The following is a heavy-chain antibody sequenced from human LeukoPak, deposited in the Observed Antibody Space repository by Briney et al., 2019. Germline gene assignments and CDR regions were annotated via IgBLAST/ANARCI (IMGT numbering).Heavy chain of an antibody. D-gene: IGHD3-9*01. CDR1: GFTFSSYW. V-gene: IGHV3-7*01. Sequence: PGGSLRLSCAGSGFTFSSYWMSWVRQAPGKGLEWVANMKEDGSQKYFVDSGKGRFTISRDNAKNSLYLQVNSLRAEDMAVYYCVRDNDWAFDYWGQGTLVPVSS. J-gene: IGHJ4*02. CDR3: VRDNDWAFDY. CDR2: MKEDGSQK.